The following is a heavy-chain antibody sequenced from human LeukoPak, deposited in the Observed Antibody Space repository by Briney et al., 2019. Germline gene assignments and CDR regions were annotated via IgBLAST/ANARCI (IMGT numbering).Heavy chain of an antibody. J-gene: IGHJ4*02. CDR1: GFTFSSYS. CDR2: ISSSSNI. D-gene: IGHD2-21*01. CDR3: VQGPYLDY. Sequence: GGSLRLSCAASGFTFSSYSMNWVRQAPGKGLEWVSSISSSSNIYYADSVKGRFTISRDNAKNSLYLQMKSLRAEDTALYFCVQGPYLDYWGQGTLVTVSS. V-gene: IGHV3-21*01.